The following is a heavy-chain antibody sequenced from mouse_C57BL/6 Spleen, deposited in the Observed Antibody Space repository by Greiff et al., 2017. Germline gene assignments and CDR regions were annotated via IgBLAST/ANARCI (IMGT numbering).Heavy chain of an antibody. CDR3: ARYYDSSNGWYFDG. Sequence: QVQLQQPGAELVMPGASVKLSCKASGYTFTSYWMHWVKQRPGQGLEWIGEIDPSDSYTNYNQKFKGKSTFTVDKSSSTAYMQLSSLTSEDSAVYYCARYYDSSNGWYFDGWGTGTTVTVSS. V-gene: IGHV1-69*01. CDR2: IDPSDSYT. CDR1: GYTFTSYW. J-gene: IGHJ1*03. D-gene: IGHD1-1*01.